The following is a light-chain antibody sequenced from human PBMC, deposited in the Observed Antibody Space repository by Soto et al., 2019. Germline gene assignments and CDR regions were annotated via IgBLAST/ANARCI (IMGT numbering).Light chain of an antibody. CDR3: NSYTTSGTVV. J-gene: IGLJ3*02. Sequence: QSVLTQPASVSGWPGQSITISCSGGSSDVGGNNYVSWYQHSPGKAPKLLIYDVTNRPSGVSNLFAGSKSGNTASLTISGLQAEDEADYYCNSYTTSGTVVFGGGTKLTVL. CDR2: DVT. CDR1: SSDVGGNNY. V-gene: IGLV2-14*03.